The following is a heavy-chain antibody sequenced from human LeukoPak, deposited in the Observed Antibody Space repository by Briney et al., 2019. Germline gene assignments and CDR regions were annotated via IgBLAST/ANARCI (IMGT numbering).Heavy chain of an antibody. CDR3: ARHRRMRRSSYSFDN. V-gene: IGHV1-18*01. Sequence: ASVKVSCKASGYMFSSYGISWVRQAPGQGLEWMGWVCVYNANTKYAQKFQGRVTMTTDTSTRTAFMELRSLRSDDTAMYYCARHRRMRRSSYSFDNWGQGTLVTVSS. D-gene: IGHD6-13*01. CDR1: GYMFSSYG. CDR2: VCVYNANT. J-gene: IGHJ4*02.